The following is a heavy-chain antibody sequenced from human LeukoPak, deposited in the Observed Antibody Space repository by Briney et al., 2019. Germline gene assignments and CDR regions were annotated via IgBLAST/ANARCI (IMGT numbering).Heavy chain of an antibody. CDR2: IYHSGST. D-gene: IGHD1-1*01. V-gene: IGHV4-30-2*01. CDR1: GGSISSGGYS. CDR3: ARDSGNDSGYYYYGMDV. Sequence: SQTLSLTCAVSGGSISSGGYSWRWIRQPPGKGLEWIGYIYHSGSTYYSPSLKSRVTISVDRSKNQFSLKLSSVTAADTAVYYCARDSGNDSGYYYYGMDVWGQGTTVTVSS. J-gene: IGHJ6*02.